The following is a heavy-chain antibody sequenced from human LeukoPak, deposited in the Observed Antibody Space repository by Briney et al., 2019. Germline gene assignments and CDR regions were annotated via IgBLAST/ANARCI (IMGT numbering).Heavy chain of an antibody. D-gene: IGHD6-19*01. CDR2: IQYDGSNQ. Sequence: GGSLRLSCAASGFTFSSYGMHWVRQAPGKGLEWVAYIQYDGSNQQYADSVKGRFIISRDNAKNSLYLQMNSLRAEDTAVYYCAFRLYSSGWYWYFDLWGRGTLVTVSS. CDR1: GFTFSSYG. J-gene: IGHJ2*01. V-gene: IGHV3-30*02. CDR3: AFRLYSSGWYWYFDL.